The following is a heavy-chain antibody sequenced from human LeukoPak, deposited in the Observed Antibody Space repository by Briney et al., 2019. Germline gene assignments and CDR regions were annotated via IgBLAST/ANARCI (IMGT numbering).Heavy chain of an antibody. Sequence: ASVNVSCKASGYTFSAYYIHWVRQAPGQGLEWMGWINPISGGTNFAQKFQGRVTLTRDTSIGTAYMELSGLRSDDTAVYYCARDAPPLSGSYGYWGQGTLVTVSS. CDR2: INPISGGT. D-gene: IGHD1-26*01. J-gene: IGHJ4*02. CDR3: ARDAPPLSGSYGY. CDR1: GYTFSAYY. V-gene: IGHV1-2*02.